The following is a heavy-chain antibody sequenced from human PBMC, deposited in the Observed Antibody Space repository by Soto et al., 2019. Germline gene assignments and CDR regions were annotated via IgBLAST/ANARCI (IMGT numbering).Heavy chain of an antibody. J-gene: IGHJ4*02. V-gene: IGHV1-18*01. CDR1: GYTFTNYG. Sequence: QVQLVQSGAEVKKPGASVKVSCKASGYTFTNYGISWVRQAPGQGPEWMGWISAYKGNTNYAQKFQGRGTMTTDTSPSTAYMELRGLSSADTAVYYCPSRSEQLPYSFDYWGQGILFTVSS. CDR2: ISAYKGNT. CDR3: PSRSEQLPYSFDY. D-gene: IGHD6-6*01.